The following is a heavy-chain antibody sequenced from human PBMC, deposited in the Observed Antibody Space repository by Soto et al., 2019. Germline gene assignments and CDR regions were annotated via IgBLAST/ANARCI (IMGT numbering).Heavy chain of an antibody. CDR1: GGTFSSYA. D-gene: IGHD6-19*01. J-gene: IGHJ4*02. V-gene: IGHV1-69*13. Sequence: SVKVSCKVSGGTFSSYAISWVRQAPGQGLEWMGGIIPIFGTANYAQKFQGRVTITADESTSTAYMELSSLRSEDTAVYYCARDISAALGVAGLFDYWGQGTLVTVSS. CDR3: ARDISAALGVAGLFDY. CDR2: IIPIFGTA.